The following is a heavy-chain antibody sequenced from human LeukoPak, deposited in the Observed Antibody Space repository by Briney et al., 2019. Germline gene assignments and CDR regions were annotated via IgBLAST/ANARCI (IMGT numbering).Heavy chain of an antibody. D-gene: IGHD2-2*01. J-gene: IGHJ5*02. Sequence: SETLSLTCAVYGGSLSGYYWSWIRQPPGKGLEWIGEINHSGSTNYNPSLKSRVTISVDTSKNQFSLKLSSVTAADTAVYYCASLLPYCSSTSCHPYWFDPWGQGTLVTVSS. CDR1: GGSLSGYY. V-gene: IGHV4-34*01. CDR3: ASLLPYCSSTSCHPYWFDP. CDR2: INHSGST.